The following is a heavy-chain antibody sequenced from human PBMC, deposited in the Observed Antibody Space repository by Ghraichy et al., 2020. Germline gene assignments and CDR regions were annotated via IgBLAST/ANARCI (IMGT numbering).Heavy chain of an antibody. J-gene: IGHJ1*01. CDR1: GFNFRSYA. CDR2: ITSSGGAI. Sequence: GGSLRLSCAASGFNFRSYAMSWVRQAPGKGLEWVSIITSSGGAIYYADSVKGRFTTSRDNYKNTLFLQMNSLRTEDTGVYYCARDFFGGVIMAVLGTWALQHWGQGTLVRFSS. D-gene: IGHD3-10*01. CDR3: ARDFFGGVIMAVLGTWALQH. V-gene: IGHV3-23*01.